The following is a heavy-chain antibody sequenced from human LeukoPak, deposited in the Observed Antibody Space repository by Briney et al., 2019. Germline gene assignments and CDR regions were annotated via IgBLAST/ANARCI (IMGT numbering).Heavy chain of an antibody. D-gene: IGHD2-2*01. Sequence: AETLSLTCAVSGVSISSSMWWSWVRQPPGKGLEWIGEVYRGGITNYNPSLKSRVTISVDTSKNQFSLRLSSVTAADTAVYYCARSTSSWPRDFYYWGQGTLVTVSS. CDR1: GVSISSSMW. V-gene: IGHV4-4*02. J-gene: IGHJ4*02. CDR3: ARSTSSWPRDFYY. CDR2: VYRGGIT.